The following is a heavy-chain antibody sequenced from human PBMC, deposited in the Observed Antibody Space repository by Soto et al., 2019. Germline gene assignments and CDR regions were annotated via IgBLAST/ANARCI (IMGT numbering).Heavy chain of an antibody. CDR1: GDSINSRIYY. CDR3: VRRGAGASDFDF. D-gene: IGHD1-26*01. V-gene: IGHV4-39*01. J-gene: IGHJ4*02. Sequence: SETLSLTCIVSGDSINSRIYYGVWIRQPPGKGLEWIGSIYYSGTTYYNSSLKSRITISVDTSRNQFSLRLSSVTAADTAVYYCVRRGAGASDFDFWGQGILVTVSS. CDR2: IYYSGTT.